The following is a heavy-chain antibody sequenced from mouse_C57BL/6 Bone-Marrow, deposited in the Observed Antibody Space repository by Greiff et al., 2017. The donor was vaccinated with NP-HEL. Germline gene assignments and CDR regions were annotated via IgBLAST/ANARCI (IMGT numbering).Heavy chain of an antibody. Sequence: VQLQQSGPELVKPGASVKISCKASGYAFSSSWMNWVKQRPGKGLEWIGRIYPGDGDTNYNGKFKGKATLTADKSSSTAYMQLSSLTSEDSAVYFCAVTTVVAKSFDYWGQGTTLTVSS. V-gene: IGHV1-82*01. CDR3: AVTTVVAKSFDY. CDR1: GYAFSSSW. J-gene: IGHJ2*01. CDR2: IYPGDGDT. D-gene: IGHD1-1*01.